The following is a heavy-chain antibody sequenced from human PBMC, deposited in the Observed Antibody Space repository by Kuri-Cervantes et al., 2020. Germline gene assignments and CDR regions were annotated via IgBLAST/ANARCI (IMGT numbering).Heavy chain of an antibody. V-gene: IGHV3-11*04. J-gene: IGHJ4*02. CDR2: ISSSGSTI. CDR1: GFTFSDYY. Sequence: GESLKISCAASGFTFSDYYMSWIRQAPGKGLEWVSYISSSGSTIYYADSVKGRFTISRDNAKNSLYLQMNSLRAEDTAVYYCARRYCTGGVCYRPEYYFDYWGQGTLVTVSS. CDR3: ARRYCTGGVCYRPEYYFDY. D-gene: IGHD2-8*02.